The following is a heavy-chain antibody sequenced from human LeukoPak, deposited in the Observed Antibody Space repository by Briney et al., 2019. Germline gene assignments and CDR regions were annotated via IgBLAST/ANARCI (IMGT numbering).Heavy chain of an antibody. Sequence: GGSLRLSCVASGFTFSSYAMSWVRQAPGKGLEWVSAISGSGDSTYYADSVKGRFTISRDNSKNTLYLQMNSLRAEDTAVYYCARSSITGSSSTSFDPWGQGTLVTVSS. CDR2: ISGSGDST. CDR3: ARSSITGSSSTSFDP. CDR1: GFTFSSYA. D-gene: IGHD1-20*01. V-gene: IGHV3-23*01. J-gene: IGHJ5*02.